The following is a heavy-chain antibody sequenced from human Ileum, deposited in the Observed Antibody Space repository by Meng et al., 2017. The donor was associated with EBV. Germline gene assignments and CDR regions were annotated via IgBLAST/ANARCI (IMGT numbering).Heavy chain of an antibody. V-gene: IGHV1-69*15. Sequence: QVNMVQSGAEVKKTGSTVKVSCTASEDAFNTFAVHCMLQVLGQGLDLMATSVLLFGKTNYAGKFLDRVPITADASAKTVYMELTSVRYEDTAVLFCEISTMTGSWLDPWGQGTLVTVSS. CDR3: EISTMTGSWLDP. CDR1: EDAFNTFA. J-gene: IGHJ5*02. CDR2: SVLLFGKT. D-gene: IGHD3-3*01.